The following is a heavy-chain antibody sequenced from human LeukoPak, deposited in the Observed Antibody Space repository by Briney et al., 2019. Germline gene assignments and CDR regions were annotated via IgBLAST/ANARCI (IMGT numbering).Heavy chain of an antibody. D-gene: IGHD5-12*01. J-gene: IGHJ4*02. V-gene: IGHV1-69*13. CDR2: IIPIFGTA. Sequence: ASVKVSCKASGGTFSSYAISWVRQAPGQGLEWMGGIIPIFGTANYAQKFQGRVTITADESTSTAYMELSSLRSEDTAVYYCASRRGSGYDRFNYYFDYWGQGTLVTASS. CDR1: GGTFSSYA. CDR3: ASRRGSGYDRFNYYFDY.